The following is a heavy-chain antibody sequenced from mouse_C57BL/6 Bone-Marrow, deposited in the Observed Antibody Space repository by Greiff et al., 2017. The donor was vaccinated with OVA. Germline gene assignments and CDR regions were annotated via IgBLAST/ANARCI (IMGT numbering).Heavy chain of an antibody. Sequence: EVQLQQSGAELVRPGASVKLSCTASGFNIKDDYMHWVKQRPEQGLEWIGWIDPETGDTEYASKFQGKATITADTSYNTAYLQLSSLTTENTAVYYCTTSGNSYWGQGTTLTVSS. D-gene: IGHD4-1*01. CDR2: IDPETGDT. J-gene: IGHJ2*01. CDR1: GFNIKDDY. CDR3: TTSGNSY. V-gene: IGHV14-4*01.